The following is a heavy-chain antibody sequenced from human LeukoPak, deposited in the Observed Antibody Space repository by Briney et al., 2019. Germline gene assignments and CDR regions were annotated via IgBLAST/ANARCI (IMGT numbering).Heavy chain of an antibody. Sequence: ASVKVSCKASGFRFTSFGVSWVRQAPGQGLEWLGWISNYFGVTHYAEKFEDRVTMTIDTSTATAYMELRSLSYDDTAIYYCARDSDYSGNGNGDWFDPWGQGTVVTVSS. CDR3: ARDSDYSGNGNGDWFDP. CDR2: ISNYFGVT. CDR1: GFRFTSFG. J-gene: IGHJ5*02. V-gene: IGHV1-18*04. D-gene: IGHD4-11*01.